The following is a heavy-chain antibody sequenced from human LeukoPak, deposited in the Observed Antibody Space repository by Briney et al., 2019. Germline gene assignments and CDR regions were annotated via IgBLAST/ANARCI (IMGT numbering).Heavy chain of an antibody. D-gene: IGHD6-19*01. Sequence: SETLSLTCTVSGGSISSYYWSWIRQPPGKGLEWIGYIYYSGSTNYNPSLKSRVTISVDTSKNQFSLKLSSVTAADSAVYYCASRKTKWLNDAFDIWGQGTMVTVSS. CDR1: GGSISSYY. V-gene: IGHV4-59*01. CDR3: ASRKTKWLNDAFDI. J-gene: IGHJ3*02. CDR2: IYYSGST.